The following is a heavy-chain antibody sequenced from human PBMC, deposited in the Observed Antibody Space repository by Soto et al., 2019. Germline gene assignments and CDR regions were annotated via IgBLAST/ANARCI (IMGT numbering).Heavy chain of an antibody. Sequence: SQTLSLTCAISGDSVSSNSAAWNWIRQSPSRGLEWLGRTYYRSKWYNDYAVSVKSRITINPDTSKNQFSLQLNSVTPEDTAVYYCARAPYYYDSSGYLGLYYYYYGMDVWGQGTTVTVSS. V-gene: IGHV6-1*01. D-gene: IGHD3-22*01. CDR3: ARAPYYYDSSGYLGLYYYYYGMDV. CDR1: GDSVSSNSAA. J-gene: IGHJ6*02. CDR2: TYYRSKWYN.